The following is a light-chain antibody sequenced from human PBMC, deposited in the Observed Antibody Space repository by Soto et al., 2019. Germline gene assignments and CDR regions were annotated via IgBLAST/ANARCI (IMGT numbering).Light chain of an antibody. CDR3: QHYNSWPLT. CDR1: QSISTK. V-gene: IGKV3-15*01. J-gene: IGKJ5*01. CDR2: GPS. Sequence: EVVMTQSPAALSVSPGERATLSCMASQSISTKLAWYHQKPGQAPRLLIYGPSTRATGVPARFSGSGSGTECTLSISSLQSEDFEIYYCQHYNSWPLTFGQGTRLEIK.